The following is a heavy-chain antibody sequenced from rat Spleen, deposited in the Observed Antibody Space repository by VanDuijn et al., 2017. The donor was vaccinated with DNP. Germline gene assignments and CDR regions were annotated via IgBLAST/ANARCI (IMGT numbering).Heavy chain of an antibody. CDR2: ISYEGSSI. J-gene: IGHJ2*01. CDR3: ARRRYGYGLFDY. Sequence: EVQLVESGGDLVQPGRSLKLSCAASGFTFSDYYMAWVRQGPKKGLEWVASISYEGSSIPYGNSVKGRFTISRDTAKSTLYLQMNSLRSEDTATYYCARRRYGYGLFDYWGQGVMVTVSS. CDR1: GFTFSDYY. V-gene: IGHV5-22*01. D-gene: IGHD1-7*01.